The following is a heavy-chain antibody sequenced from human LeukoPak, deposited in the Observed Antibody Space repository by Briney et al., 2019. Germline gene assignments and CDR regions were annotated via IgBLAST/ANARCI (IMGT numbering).Heavy chain of an antibody. CDR1: GGSISSYY. D-gene: IGHD6-19*01. CDR2: IYYSGST. CDR3: ASSRIAVAGTGY. J-gene: IGHJ4*02. Sequence: PSETLSLTCTVSGGSISSYYWSWIRQPPGKGLEWIGYIYYSGSTNYNPSLKNRVTISVDTSKNQFSLKLSSVTAADTAVYYCASSRIAVAGTGYWGQGTLVTVSS. V-gene: IGHV4-59*01.